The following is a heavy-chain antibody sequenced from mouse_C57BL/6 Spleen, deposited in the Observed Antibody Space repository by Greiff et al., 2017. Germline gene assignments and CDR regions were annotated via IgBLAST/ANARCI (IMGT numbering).Heavy chain of an antibody. J-gene: IGHJ2*01. D-gene: IGHD1-1*01. CDR1: GYTFTSYW. CDR2: IDPSDSET. CDR3: ARNYGSSPFDY. Sequence: VQLQQPGAELVRPGSSVKLSCKASGYTFTSYWMHWVKQRPIQGLKWIGNIDPSDSETHYNQKFKDKATLTVDKSSSTAYMQLSSLTSEDSAVYYCARNYGSSPFDYWGQGTTLTVSS. V-gene: IGHV1-52*01.